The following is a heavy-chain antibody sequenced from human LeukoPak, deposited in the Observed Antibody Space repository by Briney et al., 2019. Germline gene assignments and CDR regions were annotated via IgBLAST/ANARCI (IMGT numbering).Heavy chain of an antibody. CDR1: GGTFSSYA. Sequence: SAKVSCKASGGTFSSYAISWVGQAPGQGLEWMGGIIPIFGTANYAQKFQGRVTITADESTSTAYMELSSLRSEDTAVYYCARAGIAAAGTLDYWGQGTLVTVSS. D-gene: IGHD6-13*01. J-gene: IGHJ4*02. V-gene: IGHV1-69*13. CDR3: ARAGIAAAGTLDY. CDR2: IIPIFGTA.